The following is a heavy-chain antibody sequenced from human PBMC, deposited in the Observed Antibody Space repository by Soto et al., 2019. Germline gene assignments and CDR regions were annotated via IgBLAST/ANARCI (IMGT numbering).Heavy chain of an antibody. CDR2: IHSDGSST. V-gene: IGHV3-74*01. D-gene: IGHD3-3*01. CDR1: RLTLSSYC. Sequence: PVGFQRLSCAASRLTLSSYCTRWVRPAPGKGPVWVSRIHSDGSSTSYADSVKGRFTISRDNAKNTLYLQMNSLRAEDTAVYYCARVPDYDFWSGYLNYYYYYGMDVWGQGTTVTGAS. CDR3: ARVPDYDFWSGYLNYYYYYGMDV. J-gene: IGHJ6*02.